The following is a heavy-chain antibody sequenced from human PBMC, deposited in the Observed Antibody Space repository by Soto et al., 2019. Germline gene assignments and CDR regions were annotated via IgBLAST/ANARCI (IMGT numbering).Heavy chain of an antibody. J-gene: IGHJ4*02. CDR2: INHSGST. CDR3: ARGITMVRGVRPFDY. CDR1: GGSFSGYY. D-gene: IGHD3-10*01. Sequence: QVQLQQWGAGLLKPSETLSLTCAVYGGSFSGYYWSWIRQPPGKGLEWLGEINHSGSTNYNPSRKSRVTISVDTSKNQFSLKLSSVTAADTAVYYCARGITMVRGVRPFDYWGQGTLVTVSS. V-gene: IGHV4-34*01.